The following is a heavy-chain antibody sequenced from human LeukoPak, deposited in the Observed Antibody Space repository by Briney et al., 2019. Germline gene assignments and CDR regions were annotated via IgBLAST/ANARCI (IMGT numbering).Heavy chain of an antibody. J-gene: IGHJ4*02. CDR1: GFTFSSYA. Sequence: PGRSLRLSCAASGFTFSSYAMHWVRQAPGKGLEWVAVISYDGSNKYYADCVKGRFTISRDNSKNTLYLQMNSLRPEDTAVYYCAKDRISMVRSSDIDNWGQGTLVTVSS. D-gene: IGHD3-10*01. CDR2: ISYDGSNK. CDR3: AKDRISMVRSSDIDN. V-gene: IGHV3-30-3*01.